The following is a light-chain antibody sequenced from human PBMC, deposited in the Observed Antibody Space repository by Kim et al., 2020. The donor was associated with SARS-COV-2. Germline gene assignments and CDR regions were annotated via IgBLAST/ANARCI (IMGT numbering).Light chain of an antibody. CDR1: CGTIATNY. J-gene: IGLJ3*02. Sequence: GKTVTLSRNRSCGTIATNYVQWYQQRPGSSPTTVIYEDSHRPSGVASRFSGSVDSSSNSASLTISGLKPEDEADYYCQSYDDNNQVFGGGTQLTVL. CDR2: EDS. CDR3: QSYDDNNQV. V-gene: IGLV6-57*01.